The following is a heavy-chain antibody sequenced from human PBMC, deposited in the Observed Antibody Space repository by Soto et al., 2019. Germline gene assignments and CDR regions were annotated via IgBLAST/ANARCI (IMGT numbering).Heavy chain of an antibody. CDR1: GGSISSYY. J-gene: IGHJ4*02. CDR2: IYYSGST. V-gene: IGHV4-59*01. CDR3: ARDSVAGTFDY. Sequence: KTSETLSLTCTVSGGSISSYYWSWIRQPPGKGLEWIGYIYYSGSTNYNPSLKSRVTISVDTSKNQFSLKLSSVTAADTAVYYCARDSVAGTFDYWGQGTLVTVSS. D-gene: IGHD6-19*01.